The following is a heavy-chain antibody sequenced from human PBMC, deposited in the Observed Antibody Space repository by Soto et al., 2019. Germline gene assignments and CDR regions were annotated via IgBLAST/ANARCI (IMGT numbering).Heavy chain of an antibody. D-gene: IGHD2-2*03. Sequence: SETXXXXXXVSGDXIXXXXXXXXXQXPGKGLEWIGNIHYNGNTKYSPSLKSRVTMSVDTSKNHFSLKLISVTTADTAVYFCAREGNLGRWIQPLDSWGQGTLVTVSS. CDR3: AREGNLGRWIQPLDS. J-gene: IGHJ4*02. CDR1: GDXIXXXX. CDR2: IHYNGNT. V-gene: IGHV4-59*01.